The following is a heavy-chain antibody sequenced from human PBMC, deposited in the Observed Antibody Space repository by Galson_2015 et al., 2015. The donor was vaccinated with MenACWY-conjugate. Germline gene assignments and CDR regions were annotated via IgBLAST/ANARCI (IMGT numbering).Heavy chain of an antibody. D-gene: IGHD3-16*01. V-gene: IGHV1-3*04. CDR1: GYTFTSYS. CDR2: INTGNGNT. Sequence: SVKVSCKASGYTFTSYSMHWVRQAPGQKLEWMGWINTGNGNTKYLQKFQGRVTITRDTSASTASMELSSLRSEDTAMYYCARGGGVYYYAMDVWGQGTTVTVSS. J-gene: IGHJ6*02. CDR3: ARGGGVYYYAMDV.